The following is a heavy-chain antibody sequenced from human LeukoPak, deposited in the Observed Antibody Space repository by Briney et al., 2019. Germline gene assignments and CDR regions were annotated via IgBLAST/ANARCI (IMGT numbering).Heavy chain of an antibody. V-gene: IGHV6-1*01. CDR2: TYYRSKWYN. CDR1: GDSVSSNSAA. D-gene: IGHD3-10*01. Sequence: QTLSLTCDISGDSVSSNSAAWNWIRQSPSRGLEWLGRTYYRSKWYNGYAVSLKSRMTINADTSKNQFSLQLNSVTPEDTAVYYCAKGRWALFDCWGQGTLVIVSS. J-gene: IGHJ4*02. CDR3: AKGRWALFDC.